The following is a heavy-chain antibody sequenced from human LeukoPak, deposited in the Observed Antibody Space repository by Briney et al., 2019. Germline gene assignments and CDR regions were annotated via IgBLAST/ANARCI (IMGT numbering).Heavy chain of an antibody. V-gene: IGHV1-2*06. CDR3: ARDLMTTVTSSPH. D-gene: IGHD4-17*01. Sequence: ASVKVSCKASGYTFTGYYMHWVRQAPGQGLEWMGRINPNSGGTNYAQKFQGRVTMTRDTSISTAYMELSRLRSDDTAVYYCARDLMTTVTSSPHWGQGTLVTVSS. J-gene: IGHJ4*02. CDR1: GYTFTGYY. CDR2: INPNSGGT.